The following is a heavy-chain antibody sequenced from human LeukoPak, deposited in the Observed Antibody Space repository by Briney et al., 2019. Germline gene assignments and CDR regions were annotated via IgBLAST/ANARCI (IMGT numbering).Heavy chain of an antibody. Sequence: PGGSLRLSCAASGFTFSSYAMSWVRQAPGKGLEWVSAISSSSSYIYYADSVKGRFTISRDNAKNSLYLQMNSLRAEDTAVYYCARDDAYCGGDCYFEAFDIWGQGTMVTVSS. D-gene: IGHD2-21*02. J-gene: IGHJ3*02. CDR2: ISSSSSYI. CDR1: GFTFSSYA. CDR3: ARDDAYCGGDCYFEAFDI. V-gene: IGHV3-21*01.